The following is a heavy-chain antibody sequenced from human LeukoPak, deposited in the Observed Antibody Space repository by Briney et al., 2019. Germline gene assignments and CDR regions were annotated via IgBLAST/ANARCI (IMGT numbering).Heavy chain of an antibody. V-gene: IGHV4-38-2*02. CDR1: GYSISSGYF. Sequence: SETLSLTCTVSGYSISSGYFWGWIRQPPGKGLEWIGSFYHSGITYYNPSLKSRVTISVDTSKNQFSLKLSSVTAADTAVYYCARRPSGYYYDSSGYYYRFDPWGQGTLVTVSS. CDR2: FYHSGIT. D-gene: IGHD3-22*01. J-gene: IGHJ5*02. CDR3: ARRPSGYYYDSSGYYYRFDP.